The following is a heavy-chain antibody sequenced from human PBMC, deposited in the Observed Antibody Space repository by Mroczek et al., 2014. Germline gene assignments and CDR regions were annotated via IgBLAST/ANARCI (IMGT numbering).Heavy chain of an antibody. D-gene: IGHD4-17*01. Sequence: QVQLVESGPGLVKPSETLSLTCTVSGGSISSSSYYWGWIRQPPGKGLEWIGSIYYSGSTYYNPSLKSRVTISVDTSKNQFSLKLSSVTAADTAVYYCARATTVTGDDAFDIWGQGTMVTVSS. V-gene: IGHV4-39*01. CDR1: GGSISSSSYY. J-gene: IGHJ3*02. CDR3: ARATTVTGDDAFDI. CDR2: IYYSGST.